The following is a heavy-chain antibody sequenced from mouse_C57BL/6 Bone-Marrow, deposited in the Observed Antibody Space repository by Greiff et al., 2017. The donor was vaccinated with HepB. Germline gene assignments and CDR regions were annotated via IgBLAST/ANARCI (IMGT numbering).Heavy chain of an antibody. CDR3: ARRDYGSSGDY. V-gene: IGHV1-55*01. CDR2: IYPGSGST. CDR1: GYTFTSYW. J-gene: IGHJ2*01. Sequence: QVQLQQPGAELVKPGASVKMSCKASGYTFTSYWITWVKQRPGQGLEWIGDIYPGSGSTNYNEKFKSKATLTVDTSSSTAYMQLSSLTSEDFAVYYCARRDYGSSGDYWGQGTTLTVSS. D-gene: IGHD1-1*01.